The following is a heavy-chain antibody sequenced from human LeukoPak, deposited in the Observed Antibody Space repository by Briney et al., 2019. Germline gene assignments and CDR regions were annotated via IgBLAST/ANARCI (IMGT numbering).Heavy chain of an antibody. Sequence: SETLSLTCTVSGGSISSYYWSWIRQPAGKGLEWIGRIYPSGSTNYNPSLKSPVSTSVDTSKNQFSLKLSSVTAADTAVYYCARGCFVSSGTGFDYWGQGTLVTVSS. J-gene: IGHJ4*02. CDR3: ARGCFVSSGTGFDY. CDR2: IYPSGST. D-gene: IGHD2-8*02. V-gene: IGHV4-4*07. CDR1: GGSISSYY.